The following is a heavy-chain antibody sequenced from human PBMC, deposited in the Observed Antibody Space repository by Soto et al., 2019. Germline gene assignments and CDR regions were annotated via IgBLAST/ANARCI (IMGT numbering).Heavy chain of an antibody. CDR1: GYTFTSYG. V-gene: IGHV1-18*01. D-gene: IGHD3-10*01. J-gene: IGHJ4*02. CDR3: ARMVRGVIITTTNMYYFDY. Sequence: QVQLVQSGAEVKKPGASVKVSCKASGYTFTSYGISWVRQAPGQGLEWMGWISAYNGNTNYAQKLQGRVTMTTDTSTSTAYMELRSLRSDDTAVYYRARMVRGVIITTTNMYYFDYWGQGTLVTVSS. CDR2: ISAYNGNT.